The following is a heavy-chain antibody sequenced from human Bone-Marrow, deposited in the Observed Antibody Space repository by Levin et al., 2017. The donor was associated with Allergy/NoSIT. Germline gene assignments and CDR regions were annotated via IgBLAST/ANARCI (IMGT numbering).Heavy chain of an antibody. CDR2: ISGSGGST. CDR3: AKDSLWFGELRSDPYYFDY. D-gene: IGHD3-10*01. J-gene: IGHJ4*02. V-gene: IGHV3-23*01. CDR1: GFTFSSYA. Sequence: GGSLRLSCAASGFTFSSYAMSWVRQAPGKGLEWVSAISGSGGSTYYEDSVKGRFTISRDKSKNTLYLQMNSLRAEDTAVYYCAKDSLWFGELRSDPYYFDYWGQGTLVTVSS.